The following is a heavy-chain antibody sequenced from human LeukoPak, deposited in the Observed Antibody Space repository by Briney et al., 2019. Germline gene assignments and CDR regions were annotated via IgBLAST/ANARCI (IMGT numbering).Heavy chain of an antibody. Sequence: GGSLRLSCAASGFTFDDYAMHWVRQAPGKGLEWVSGISWNSGNLGYADSVKGRFTISRDNSKNSLYLQMNSLRAEDTALYYCAKGPSIVATTAHFDYWGQGTLVTVSS. CDR3: AKGPSIVATTAHFDY. CDR2: ISWNSGNL. CDR1: GFTFDDYA. J-gene: IGHJ4*02. D-gene: IGHD5-12*01. V-gene: IGHV3-9*01.